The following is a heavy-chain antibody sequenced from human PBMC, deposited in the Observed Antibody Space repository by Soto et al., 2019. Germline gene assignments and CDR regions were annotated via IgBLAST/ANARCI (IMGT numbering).Heavy chain of an antibody. CDR2: ISYDGSNK. CDR1: GFTFSSYG. V-gene: IGHV3-30*18. CDR3: AKEGRVPAAISDHYGMDV. J-gene: IGHJ6*02. Sequence: QVPLVESGGGVVQPGRSLRLSCAASGFTFSSYGMHWVRQAPGTGLEWVAVISYDGSNKYYADSVKGRVTISRDTAKNTLYLQMNRLRAEDTGVYYCAKEGRVPAAISDHYGMDVWGQGTPVTVSS. D-gene: IGHD2-2*02.